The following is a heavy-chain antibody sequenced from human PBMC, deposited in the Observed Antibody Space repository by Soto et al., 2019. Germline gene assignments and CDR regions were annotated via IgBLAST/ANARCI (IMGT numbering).Heavy chain of an antibody. J-gene: IGHJ6*02. CDR2: ISYDGSNK. CDR3: AKDRLTSVWLPYYYYGMDV. Sequence: GSLRLSCAASGFTFSSYGMHWVRQAPGKGLEWVAVISYDGSNKYYADSVKGRFTISRDNSKNTLYLQMNSLRAEDTAVYYCAKDRLTSVWLPYYYYGMDVWGQGTTVTVSS. CDR1: GFTFSSYG. V-gene: IGHV3-30*18. D-gene: IGHD3-22*01.